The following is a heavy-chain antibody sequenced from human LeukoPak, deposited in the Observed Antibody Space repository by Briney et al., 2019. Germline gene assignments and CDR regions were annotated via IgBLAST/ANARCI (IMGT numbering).Heavy chain of an antibody. J-gene: IGHJ4*02. Sequence: KSSETLSLTCTVSGGSISSYYWSWIRQPPGKGLEWIGEINHSGSTNYNPSLKSRVTISVDTSKNQFSLKLSSVTAADTAVYYCARGQTTVPDYWGQGTLVTVSS. V-gene: IGHV4-34*01. CDR2: INHSGST. CDR3: ARGQTTVPDY. CDR1: GGSISSYY. D-gene: IGHD1-7*01.